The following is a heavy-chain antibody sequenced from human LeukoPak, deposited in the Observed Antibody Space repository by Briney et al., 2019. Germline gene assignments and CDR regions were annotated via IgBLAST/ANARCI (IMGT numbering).Heavy chain of an antibody. J-gene: IGHJ4*02. Sequence: SETLSVTCTVSGGSISTYCWSWIRQPPGKGLEWIGYIYYSGSTNHNPSLKSRLTISMDASKNQFSLKLSSVTAADTAVYYCARAALTMGATNFDYWGQGTLVTVSS. D-gene: IGHD1-26*01. V-gene: IGHV4-59*01. CDR1: GGSISTYC. CDR3: ARAALTMGATNFDY. CDR2: IYYSGST.